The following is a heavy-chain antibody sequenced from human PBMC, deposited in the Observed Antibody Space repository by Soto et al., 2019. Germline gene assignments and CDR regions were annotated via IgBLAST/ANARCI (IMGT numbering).Heavy chain of an antibody. J-gene: IGHJ3*02. CDR1: GFSLSNYW. CDR2: IKQDESRK. CDR3: ARDVSPGDSTYYLDAFDI. D-gene: IGHD3-22*01. V-gene: IGHV3-7*05. Sequence: EVQLVESGGGLVQPGESLRLTCAASGFSLSNYWMTWVRQAPGKGLEWVANIKQDESRKSYLDSVRGRFTISRDNAMNSLYLQMNGLRAEDTALYYCARDVSPGDSTYYLDAFDIWGQGTMVTVSS.